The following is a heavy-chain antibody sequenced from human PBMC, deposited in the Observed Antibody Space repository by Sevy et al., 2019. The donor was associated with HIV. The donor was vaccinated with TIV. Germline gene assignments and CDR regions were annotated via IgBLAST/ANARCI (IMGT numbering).Heavy chain of an antibody. J-gene: IGHJ3*02. CDR2: MKSKTDGGTT. Sequence: GGSLRLSCAASGFTFSIIYMNWVRQSPGKGLEWVGRMKSKTDGGTTDYAAPEKDRFTMSRDDSKNTLYLQMNSLKADDAAMDYCTTVGFAKWGSEAFDIWGQGTLVTVSS. CDR1: GFTFSIIY. V-gene: IGHV3-15*01. D-gene: IGHD1-26*01. CDR3: TTVGFAKWGSEAFDI.